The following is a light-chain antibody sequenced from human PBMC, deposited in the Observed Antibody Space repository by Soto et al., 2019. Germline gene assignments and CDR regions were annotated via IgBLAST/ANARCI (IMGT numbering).Light chain of an antibody. CDR1: QSVSNY. V-gene: IGKV3-11*01. J-gene: IGKJ4*01. Sequence: IVLTQSPATLSLSPGERATLSCRASQSVSNYLAWYQQKPGQAPRLLIYDASNRATGIPARFSGSGSGTDLTLTISSLEPEDFAVYYCQQRSNWPLLTFGGGTKVEIK. CDR2: DAS. CDR3: QQRSNWPLLT.